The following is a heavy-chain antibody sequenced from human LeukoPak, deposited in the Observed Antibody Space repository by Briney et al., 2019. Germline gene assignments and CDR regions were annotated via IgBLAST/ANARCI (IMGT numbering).Heavy chain of an antibody. D-gene: IGHD6-13*01. V-gene: IGHV3-13*01. CDR2: IGTAGDT. Sequence: GGSLRLSCAASGFTFSSYDMHWVRQATGKGLEWVSAIGTAGDTYYPGSVKGRFTISRENAKNSLYLQMNSLRAGDTAVYYCARKGCSWVGAFDIWGQGTMVTVSS. CDR3: ARKGCSWVGAFDI. CDR1: GFTFSSYD. J-gene: IGHJ3*02.